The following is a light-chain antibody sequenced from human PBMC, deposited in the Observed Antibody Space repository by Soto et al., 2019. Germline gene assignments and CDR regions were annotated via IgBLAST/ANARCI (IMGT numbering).Light chain of an antibody. CDR2: EGN. Sequence: QSVLTQPASVSGSPGQSITISCTGSSYNFVSWYQQHPGKAPKLMIYEGNKRPSGISDRFSGSKSGNTASLTISGLQAEDEADYYCCSYAGSSTFVVFGGGTKLTVL. CDR1: SYNF. J-gene: IGLJ2*01. CDR3: CSYAGSSTFVV. V-gene: IGLV2-23*03.